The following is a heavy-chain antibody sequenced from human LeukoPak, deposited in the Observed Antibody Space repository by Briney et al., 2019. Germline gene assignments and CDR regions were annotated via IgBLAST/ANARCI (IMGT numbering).Heavy chain of an antibody. CDR1: GYTFTSYD. CDR3: ARRKYCSDGSCSPVFYY. V-gene: IGHV1-8*01. CDR2: MNPNSGNT. J-gene: IGHJ4*02. D-gene: IGHD2-15*01. Sequence: VKVSCKASGYTFTSYDINWVRQATGQGLEWMGWMNPNSGNTGYAQKFQGRVTMTRNTSISTAYMELSSLRSEDTAVYYCARRKYCSDGSCSPVFYYWGQGTLVTVSS.